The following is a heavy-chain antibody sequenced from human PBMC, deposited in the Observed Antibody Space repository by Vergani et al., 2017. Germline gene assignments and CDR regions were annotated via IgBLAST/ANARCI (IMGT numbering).Heavy chain of an antibody. V-gene: IGHV3-33*01. CDR1: GFTLSSHA. Sequence: QVQLEESGGGVVQPGRSLRLSCAGSGFTLSSHAMHWVRQAPGKGLEWVAFIWYDGSKEYYADSVKGRFTISRDNSKNTLYLQMNNLRAADTAVYYCARSVHCAHGVCYMTYYYYMDVWGKGTAVTVSS. D-gene: IGHD2-8*01. CDR2: IWYDGSKE. J-gene: IGHJ6*03. CDR3: ARSVHCAHGVCYMTYYYYMDV.